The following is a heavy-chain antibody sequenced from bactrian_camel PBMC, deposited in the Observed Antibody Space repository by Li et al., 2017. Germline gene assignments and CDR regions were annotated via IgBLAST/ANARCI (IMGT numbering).Heavy chain of an antibody. CDR1: GYAARQKC. D-gene: IGHD5*01. J-gene: IGHJ4*01. Sequence: VQLVESGGGLVQSGGSLRLSCTASGYAARQKCMGWFRQAPGKEREGVALISGDSVAYGSFVKGRFTITKDNAKNTLYLQIDSLQPEDTAMYYCAVLSQYNHCRGVLVGIWQQYASWGQGTQVTVS. CDR3: AVLSQYNHCRGVLVGIWQQYAS. CDR2: ISGDSV. V-gene: IGHV3S59*01.